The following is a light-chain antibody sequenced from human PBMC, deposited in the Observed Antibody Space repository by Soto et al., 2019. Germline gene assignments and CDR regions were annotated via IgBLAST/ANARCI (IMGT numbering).Light chain of an antibody. CDR1: SSNIGNNY. CDR3: GTWDSTLSAVV. CDR2: DNN. Sequence: QSVLTQPPSVSAAPGQKVIISCSGSSSNIGNNYVSWYQELPGTAPKLLIYDNNERPSGIPDRFSGSKSGTSATLGITGLQTWDEADYYCGTWDSTLSAVVFGGGTKLTVL. V-gene: IGLV1-51*01. J-gene: IGLJ2*01.